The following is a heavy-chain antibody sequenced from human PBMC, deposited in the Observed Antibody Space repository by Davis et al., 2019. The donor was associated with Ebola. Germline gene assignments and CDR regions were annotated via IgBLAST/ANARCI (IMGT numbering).Heavy chain of an antibody. CDR1: GFTFSNYW. CDR2: IKQDGSEK. Sequence: GESLKISCAASGFTFSNYWMSWVRQAPGKGLEWVANIKQDGSEKYYVDSVKGRFTISRDNAKNSLYLQMNSLRAEDTAVYYCARESKMLVLMVPLPVWGMDVWGQGTTVTVSS. J-gene: IGHJ6*02. D-gene: IGHD2-8*01. V-gene: IGHV3-7*03. CDR3: ARESKMLVLMVPLPVWGMDV.